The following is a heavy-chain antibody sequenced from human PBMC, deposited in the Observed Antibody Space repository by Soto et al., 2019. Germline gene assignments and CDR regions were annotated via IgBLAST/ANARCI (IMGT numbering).Heavy chain of an antibody. J-gene: IGHJ3*01. V-gene: IGHV5-10-1*01. Sequence: PGESLKISCKGSGYIFTTYWISWVRQMPGKGLEWMGKIDPTDSDTTYSPSFQGHVTMSADKSISTAFLQWSSLKASDSGIYYCAIHRGKSLKQAFGMWGQGTMVTVSS. CDR2: IDPTDSDT. CDR3: AIHRGKSLKQAFGM. CDR1: GYIFTTYW. D-gene: IGHD3-10*01.